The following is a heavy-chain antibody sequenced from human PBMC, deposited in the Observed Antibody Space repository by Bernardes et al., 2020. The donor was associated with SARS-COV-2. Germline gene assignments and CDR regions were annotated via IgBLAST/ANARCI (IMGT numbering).Heavy chain of an antibody. D-gene: IGHD3-10*01. V-gene: IGHV3-74*01. Sequence: GGSLRLSCTASGITFSSYWMHWVRQAPGKGLVWVSRVNSDGSNTIYADSVKGRFTISRDSSKNMVYLQMNSLRAEDTAVYYCARKTGHDYGMDVWGQGTTVTVSS. J-gene: IGHJ6*02. CDR3: ARKTGHDYGMDV. CDR2: VNSDGSNT. CDR1: GITFSSYW.